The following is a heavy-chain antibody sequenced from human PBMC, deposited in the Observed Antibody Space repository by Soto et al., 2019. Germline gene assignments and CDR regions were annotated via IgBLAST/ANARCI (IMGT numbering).Heavy chain of an antibody. CDR2: FYWDDDK. V-gene: IGHV2-5*02. Sequence: QITLKESGLTLLKPTQTLTLTFSFSGFSLSTSGVGVGWIRQPPGKALEWLALFYWDDDKRYSPSLKSRLTITTDTSRSQVVLIMTNIDSVDTGTYYCAHSSRRDNCRGDTCYYFDYGGQGTLVTVSS. J-gene: IGHJ4*02. CDR3: AHSSRRDNCRGDTCYYFDY. D-gene: IGHD2-21*01. CDR1: GFSLSTSGVG.